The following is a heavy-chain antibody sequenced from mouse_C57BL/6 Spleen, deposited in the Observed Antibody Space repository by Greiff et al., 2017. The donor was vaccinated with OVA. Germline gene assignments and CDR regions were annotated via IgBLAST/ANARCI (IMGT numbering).Heavy chain of an antibody. D-gene: IGHD3-2*02. CDR2: IYPRDGST. CDR1: GYTFTDHT. J-gene: IGHJ2*01. Sequence: VQVVESDAELVKPGASVTISCKVSGYTFTDHTIHWMKQRPEQGLEWIGYIYPRDGSTKYNEKFKGKATLTADKSSSTAYMQLNSLTSEDSAVYFCARHSSGGDYFDYWGQGTTLTVSS. CDR3: ARHSSGGDYFDY. V-gene: IGHV1-78*01.